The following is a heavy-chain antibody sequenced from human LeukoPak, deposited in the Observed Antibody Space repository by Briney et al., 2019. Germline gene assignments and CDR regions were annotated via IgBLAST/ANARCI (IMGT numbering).Heavy chain of an antibody. CDR3: ARVGGIVGATTQYFQH. V-gene: IGHV1-69*13. CDR1: GGTFSSYA. Sequence: GASVKVSCKASGGTFSSYAISWVRQAPGQGLEWMGGIIPIFGTANYAQKFQGRVTITADESTSTAYMELSSLRSEDTAVYYCARVGGIVGATTQYFQHWGQGTLVTVSS. CDR2: IIPIFGTA. D-gene: IGHD1-26*01. J-gene: IGHJ1*01.